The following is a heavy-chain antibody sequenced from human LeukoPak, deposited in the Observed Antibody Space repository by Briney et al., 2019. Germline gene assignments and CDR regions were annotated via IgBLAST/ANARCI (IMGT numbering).Heavy chain of an antibody. CDR1: GYTFTDYY. CDR3: ARDLDVD. Sequence: ASVKVSCKASGYTFTDYYMHWVRQAPGQGLEWMGRINPNSGGTKYTQKFQGRVTMTRDTSISTAYMELSRLKSDDTAVYYCARDLDVDWGQGTLVTVSS. V-gene: IGHV1-2*02. J-gene: IGHJ4*02. CDR2: INPNSGGT. D-gene: IGHD1-1*01.